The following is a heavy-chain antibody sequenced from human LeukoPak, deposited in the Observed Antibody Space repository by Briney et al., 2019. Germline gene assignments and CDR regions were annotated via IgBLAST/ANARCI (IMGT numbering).Heavy chain of an antibody. CDR1: GGSISSSSYY. D-gene: IGHD3-10*01. J-gene: IGHJ4*02. V-gene: IGHV4-39*01. Sequence: SETLSLTCTVSGGSISSSSYYWGWIRQPPGKGLEWIGSIYYSGSTYYNPSLKSRVTISVDTSKNQFSLKLSSVTAADTAVYYCARHLKGSGSYIDYWGQGTLVTVSS. CDR3: ARHLKGSGSYIDY. CDR2: IYYSGST.